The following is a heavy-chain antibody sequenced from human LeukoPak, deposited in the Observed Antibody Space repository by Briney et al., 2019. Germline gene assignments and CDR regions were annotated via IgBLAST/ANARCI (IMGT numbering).Heavy chain of an antibody. CDR3: ARGVTGIYYYYYMDV. CDR1: GYTFTGYY. Sequence: ASVKVSCKAYGYTFTGYYIHWVRQAPGQGLEWMGWINPNSGDTNYAQKFQGEVTMTRDTSISTAYMELSRLRSDDTAVYYCARGVTGIYYYYYMDVWGKGTTVTVSS. CDR2: INPNSGDT. V-gene: IGHV1-2*02. D-gene: IGHD3-10*01. J-gene: IGHJ6*03.